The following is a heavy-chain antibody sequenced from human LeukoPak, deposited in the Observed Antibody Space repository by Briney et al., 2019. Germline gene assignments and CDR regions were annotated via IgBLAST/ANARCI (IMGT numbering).Heavy chain of an antibody. D-gene: IGHD4-17*01. CDR2: ISAYNGNT. Sequence: RASVKVSCKASGYTFTSYGISWVRQAPGQRLEWMGWISAYNGNTNYAQKLQGRVTMTTDTSTSTAYMELRSLRSEDTAVYYCARDPIRSYGVLEDYYFDYWGQGTLVTVSS. V-gene: IGHV1-18*01. CDR3: ARDPIRSYGVLEDYYFDY. J-gene: IGHJ4*02. CDR1: GYTFTSYG.